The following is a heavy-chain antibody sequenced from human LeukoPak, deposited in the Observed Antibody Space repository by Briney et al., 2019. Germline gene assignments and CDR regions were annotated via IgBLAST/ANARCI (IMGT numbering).Heavy chain of an antibody. CDR2: IGSGTTDT. V-gene: IGHV3-21*01. J-gene: IGHJ4*02. D-gene: IGHD6-13*01. CDR3: ARGLIGSWYGQGDY. Sequence: GGSLRLSGAASGFSFSDYSMNWFRQAPGKGLEWVSAIGSGTTDTYYADSVKGRFTISRDNAKNSLYLQMSGLRAEDTALYYCARGLIGSWYGQGDYWGQGTLVTVS. CDR1: GFSFSDYS.